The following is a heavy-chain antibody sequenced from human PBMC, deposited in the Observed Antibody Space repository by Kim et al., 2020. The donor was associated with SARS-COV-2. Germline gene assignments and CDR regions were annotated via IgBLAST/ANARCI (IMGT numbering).Heavy chain of an antibody. J-gene: IGHJ4*02. D-gene: IGHD1-26*01. Sequence: DSVKGRFTISRDNAKNSLYLQVHSLRAEDTAVYYCARTPSIGSYYYYFDCWGQRTLVTVSS. V-gene: IGHV3-21*01. CDR3: ARTPSIGSYYYYFDC.